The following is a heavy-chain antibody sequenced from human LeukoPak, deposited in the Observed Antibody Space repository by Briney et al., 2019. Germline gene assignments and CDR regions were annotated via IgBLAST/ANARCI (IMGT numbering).Heavy chain of an antibody. CDR1: GGTFSSYA. Sequence: SVKVSCKASGGTFSSYAISWVRQAPGQGLEWMGGIIPIFGTANYAQKFQGRVTITTDESTSTAYMELSSLRSEDTAVYYCARYSSGWYGVDYWGQGTLATVSS. CDR2: IIPIFGTA. D-gene: IGHD6-19*01. CDR3: ARYSSGWYGVDY. J-gene: IGHJ4*02. V-gene: IGHV1-69*05.